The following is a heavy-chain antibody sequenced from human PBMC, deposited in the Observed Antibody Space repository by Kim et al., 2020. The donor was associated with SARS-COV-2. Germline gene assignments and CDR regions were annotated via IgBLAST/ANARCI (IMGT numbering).Heavy chain of an antibody. J-gene: IGHJ3*02. V-gene: IGHV3-30-3*01. CDR3: AREEVMVDAFDI. CDR2: ISYDGSNK. Sequence: GGSLRLSCAASGFTFSSYAMHWVRQAPGKGLEWVAVISYDGSNKYYAVSVKGRFTISRDNSKNTLYLQMNSLRAEDTAVYYCAREEVMVDAFDIWGQGTMVTVSS. CDR1: GFTFSSYA. D-gene: IGHD3-10*01.